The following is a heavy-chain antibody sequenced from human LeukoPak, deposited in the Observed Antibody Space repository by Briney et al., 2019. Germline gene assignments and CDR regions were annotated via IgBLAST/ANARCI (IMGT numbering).Heavy chain of an antibody. V-gene: IGHV3-15*01. CDR2: IKSKTDGGTT. J-gene: IGHJ5*02. CDR1: GFTFSNAW. D-gene: IGHD3-16*01. Sequence: GGYLRLSCAASGFTFSNAWMSWVRQAPGKGLEWVGRIKSKTDGGTTDYAAPVKGRFTISRDDSKNTLYLQMNSLRAEDTAVYYCASLSLGESDNWFDPWGQGTLVTVSS. CDR3: ASLSLGESDNWFDP.